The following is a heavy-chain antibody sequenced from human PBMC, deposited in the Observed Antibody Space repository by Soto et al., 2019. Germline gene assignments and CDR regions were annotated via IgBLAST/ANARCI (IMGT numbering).Heavy chain of an antibody. CDR3: ARTWLAGGTPADAFDI. D-gene: IGHD2-15*01. J-gene: IGHJ3*02. V-gene: IGHV4-38-2*01. CDR2: IFHTGGT. Sequence: SETLSLTCAVAASSISSAYFWGWIRQPPGKGLEWIATIFHTGGTYYNPSLKSRVTISVDTSNNQFSLRLNSVTAADTALYFCARTWLAGGTPADAFDIWGQGTMVTVSS. CDR1: ASSISSAYF.